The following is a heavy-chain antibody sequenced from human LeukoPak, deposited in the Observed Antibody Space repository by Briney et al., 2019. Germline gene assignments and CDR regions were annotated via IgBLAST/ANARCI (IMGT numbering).Heavy chain of an antibody. CDR1: GGSISSYY. J-gene: IGHJ6*03. Sequence: SETLSLTCTVSGGSISSYYWSWIRQPPGKGLEWIGYIYYSGSTNYNPSLKSRVTMSVDTSKNQFSLKLSSVTAADTAVYYCARYSSSHGSYYMDVWGKGTTVTVSS. D-gene: IGHD6-13*01. CDR3: ARYSSSHGSYYMDV. CDR2: IYYSGST. V-gene: IGHV4-59*01.